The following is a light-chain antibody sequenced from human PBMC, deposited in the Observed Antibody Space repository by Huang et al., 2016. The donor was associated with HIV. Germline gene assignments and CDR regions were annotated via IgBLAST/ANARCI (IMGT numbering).Light chain of an antibody. V-gene: IGKV1-5*03. J-gene: IGKJ1*01. CDR1: QSISNW. CDR2: KES. Sequence: DIQMTQSPSTLSASVGDRVMITCRASQSISNWLAWYQQKPGKAPNLLIYKESTLESGVPSRFSGSGSGTEFTLTISSLQPDDFATYYCQQYISHSRTFGQGTKVEIK. CDR3: QQYISHSRT.